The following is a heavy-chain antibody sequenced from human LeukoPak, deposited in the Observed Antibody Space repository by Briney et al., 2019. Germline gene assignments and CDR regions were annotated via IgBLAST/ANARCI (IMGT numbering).Heavy chain of an antibody. J-gene: IGHJ4*02. CDR3: ARGYSYGYRIDY. CDR2: INSDGSNT. D-gene: IGHD5-18*01. CDR1: GFTFSSYW. Sequence: PGGSLRLSCATSGFTFSSYWMHWVRHAPGKGLVWVSRINSDGSNTSYADSVKGRFTISRDNAKRTLYLQMNSLRAEDTAVYYCARGYSYGYRIDYWGQGTLVTVSS. V-gene: IGHV3-74*01.